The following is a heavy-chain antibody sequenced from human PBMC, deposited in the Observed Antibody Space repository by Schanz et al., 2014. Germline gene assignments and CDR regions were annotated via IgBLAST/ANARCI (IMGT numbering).Heavy chain of an antibody. CDR1: GFTFSTYA. V-gene: IGHV3-23*01. CDR2: ISGSGGST. Sequence: EVQLLDSGGGLVQPGGSLRLSCAASGFTFSTYAMSWVRQAPGKGLEWVSAISGSGGSTYYADSVKGRFTISRDNSKNTLYLQMNSLRAEDTAVYYCARANYRRKINFDYWGRGTLXTVAS. J-gene: IGHJ4*02. D-gene: IGHD3-10*01. CDR3: ARANYRRKINFDY.